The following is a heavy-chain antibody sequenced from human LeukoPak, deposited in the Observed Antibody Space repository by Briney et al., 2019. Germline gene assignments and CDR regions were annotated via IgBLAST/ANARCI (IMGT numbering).Heavy chain of an antibody. Sequence: GGSLRLSCAASGFTFSSYAMSWVRQAPGKGLEWVSAISGSGGSTYYADSVKGRFTISRDNSKNTLYLQMNSLRAEDTAVYYCAKRGRGQYQLLGDFDYWGQGTLVTVSS. J-gene: IGHJ4*02. CDR2: ISGSGGST. D-gene: IGHD2-2*01. V-gene: IGHV3-23*01. CDR3: AKRGRGQYQLLGDFDY. CDR1: GFTFSSYA.